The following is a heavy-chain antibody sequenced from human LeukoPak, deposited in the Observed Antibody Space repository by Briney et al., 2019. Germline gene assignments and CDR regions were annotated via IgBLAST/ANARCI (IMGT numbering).Heavy chain of an antibody. CDR3: ARALDYDFWSGYYNFAFDI. CDR2: IYTSGST. CDR1: GGSISSYY. Sequence: PSETLSLTCTVSGGSISSYYWSWIRQPAGKGLEWIGRIYTSGSTNYNPSLKSRVTMSVDTSKNQFSLKLSSVTAADTAVYYCARALDYDFWSGYYNFAFDIWGQGTMVTVSS. D-gene: IGHD3-3*01. J-gene: IGHJ3*02. V-gene: IGHV4-4*07.